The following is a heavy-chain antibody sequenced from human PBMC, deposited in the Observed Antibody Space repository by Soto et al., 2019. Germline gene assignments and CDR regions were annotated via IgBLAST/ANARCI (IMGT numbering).Heavy chain of an antibody. V-gene: IGHV3-30*18. D-gene: IGHD1-1*01. CDR1: GFTFRRHG. CDR3: EKDVWNDVLATDGFDL. J-gene: IGHJ3*01. Sequence: VGSLRLSCAASGFTFRRHGMHWVRQAPGKGLEWVTIISYDGIQKFYTDSVKGRFTIARDNSKNMVFLQMNSLRAEDTAVYYCEKDVWNDVLATDGFDLWGQGTMVTVSS. CDR2: ISYDGIQK.